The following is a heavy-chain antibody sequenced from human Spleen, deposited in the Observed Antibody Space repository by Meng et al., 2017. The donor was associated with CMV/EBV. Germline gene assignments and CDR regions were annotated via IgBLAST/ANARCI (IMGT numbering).Heavy chain of an antibody. V-gene: IGHV1-24*01. J-gene: IGHJ6*02. CDR1: GYTLTELS. CDR3: ASPSALGYYYYGMDV. CDR2: FDPEDGET. D-gene: IGHD2-2*01. Sequence: VKVSCKVSGYTLTELSMNWVRQAPGKGLEWMGGFDPEDGETIYAQKFQGRVTMTEDTSTDTAYMELSRLRSDDTAVYYCASPSALGYYYYGMDVWGQGTTVTVSS.